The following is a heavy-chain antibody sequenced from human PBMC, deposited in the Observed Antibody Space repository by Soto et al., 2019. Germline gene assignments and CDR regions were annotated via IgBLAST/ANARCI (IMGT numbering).Heavy chain of an antibody. CDR2: IYYSGST. Sequence: KTSETLSLTCTVSGGSISSYYWSWIRQPPGKGLEWIGYIYYSGSTNYNPSLKSRVTISVDTSKNQFSLKLSSVTAADTAVYYCARVGTIGRHLGAFDIWGQGTMVTVS. D-gene: IGHD3-16*01. CDR1: GGSISSYY. J-gene: IGHJ3*02. V-gene: IGHV4-59*01. CDR3: ARVGTIGRHLGAFDI.